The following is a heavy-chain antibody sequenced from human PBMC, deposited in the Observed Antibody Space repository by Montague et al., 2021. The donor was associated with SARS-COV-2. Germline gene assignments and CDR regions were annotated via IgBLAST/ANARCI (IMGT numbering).Heavy chain of an antibody. CDR3: VRAAFTRGGFDN. V-gene: IGHV4-39*01. CDR2: TVQSGSS. CDR1: GGSVSDTGYY. D-gene: IGHD6-25*01. J-gene: IGHJ4*02. Sequence: SETLSLTCAVSGGSVSDTGYYWGWVRRPSGKGLEWLGYTVQSGSSFYNPSLWSRLSIFVHGSKNEVSLSLASVTAADTAVYFCVRAAFTRGGFDNWGQGAVVTVSS.